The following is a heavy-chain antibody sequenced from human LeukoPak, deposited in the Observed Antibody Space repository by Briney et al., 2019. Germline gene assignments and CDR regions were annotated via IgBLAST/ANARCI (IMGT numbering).Heavy chain of an antibody. V-gene: IGHV1-2*02. Sequence: GASVKVSCKASGYTFSDYYMHWVRQAPGQALEWMGWINPNSGGINYAQRFQGSVTMTRDTSLSTAYMELSRLRSDDTAVYYCARDRSTMVRGENFAFDIWGQGTMVTASS. J-gene: IGHJ3*02. CDR2: INPNSGGI. CDR3: ARDRSTMVRGENFAFDI. CDR1: GYTFSDYY. D-gene: IGHD3-10*01.